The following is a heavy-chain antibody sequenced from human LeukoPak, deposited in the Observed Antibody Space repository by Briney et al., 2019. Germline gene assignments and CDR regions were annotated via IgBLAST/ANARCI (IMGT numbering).Heavy chain of an antibody. CDR2: ISAYNGNT. J-gene: IGHJ4*02. CDR3: ARDPPRKGLWFRELLYYFDY. D-gene: IGHD3-10*01. Sequence: ASVKVSCKASGYTFTSYGISWVRQAPGQGLEWMGWISAYNGNTNYAQKLQGRDTMTTDTSTSTAYMELRSLRSDDTAVYYCARDPPRKGLWFRELLYYFDYWGQGTLVTVSS. CDR1: GYTFTSYG. V-gene: IGHV1-18*01.